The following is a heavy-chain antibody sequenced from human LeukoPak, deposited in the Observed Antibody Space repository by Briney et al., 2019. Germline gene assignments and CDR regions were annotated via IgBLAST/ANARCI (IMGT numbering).Heavy chain of an antibody. CDR3: ARESGSSVDY. CDR1: GYTFTSYG. V-gene: IGHV1-8*02. J-gene: IGHJ4*02. CDR2: MNPNSGNT. D-gene: IGHD1-26*01. Sequence: GASVKVSCKASGYTFTSYGISWVRQAPGQGLEWMGWMNPNSGNTGYAQKFQGRVTMTRNTSISTAYMELSSLRSEDTAVYYCARESGSSVDYWGQGTLVTVSS.